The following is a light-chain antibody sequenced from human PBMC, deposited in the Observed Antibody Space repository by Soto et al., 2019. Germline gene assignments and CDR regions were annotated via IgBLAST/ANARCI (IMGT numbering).Light chain of an antibody. J-gene: IGLJ1*01. CDR1: SSDVGGYNY. V-gene: IGLV2-14*01. Sequence: QSALAQPASVSGSPGQSITISCTGTSSDVGGYNYVSWYQQHPGKAPKLMIYDVSNRPSGVSNRFSGSKSGNTASLTISGLQAQDEADYYCSSYTSSNTYVFGTGPKVTVL. CDR3: SSYTSSNTYV. CDR2: DVS.